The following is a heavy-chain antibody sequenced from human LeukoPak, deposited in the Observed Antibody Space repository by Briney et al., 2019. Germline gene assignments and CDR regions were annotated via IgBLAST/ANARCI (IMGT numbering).Heavy chain of an antibody. CDR1: GFTFSSYE. CDR2: ISSSGSTI. J-gene: IGHJ4*02. CDR3: ARDYGGYFDY. V-gene: IGHV3-48*03. D-gene: IGHD4-17*01. Sequence: GGSLRLSGAASGFTFSSYEMNWVRQAPGKGLEWVSYISSSGSTIYYADSVKGRFTISRDNAKNSLYLQMNSLRAEDTAVYYCARDYGGYFDYWGQGTLVTVSS.